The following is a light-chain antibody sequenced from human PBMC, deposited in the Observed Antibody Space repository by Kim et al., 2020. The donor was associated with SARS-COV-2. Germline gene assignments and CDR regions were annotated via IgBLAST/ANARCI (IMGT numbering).Light chain of an antibody. CDR3: SSYAGSSGV. V-gene: IGLV2-8*01. CDR2: DVS. Sequence: QSALTQPPSASGSPGQSVTISCTGTSSDVGAYNYVSWYQQYPGQAPKLKIYDVSKRPSGVPDRFSGSKSGNTASLTVSGLQAEDEADYYCSSYAGSSGVFGGGTKLTVL. J-gene: IGLJ3*02. CDR1: SSDVGAYNY.